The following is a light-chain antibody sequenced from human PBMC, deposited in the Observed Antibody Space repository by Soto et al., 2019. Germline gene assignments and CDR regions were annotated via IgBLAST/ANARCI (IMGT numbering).Light chain of an antibody. CDR1: SCDVGGYNY. V-gene: IGLV2-14*01. CDR2: EVS. CDR3: SSYTFSSTRV. Sequence: QSVLTQPASVSGSPGQSITISCTGTSCDVGGYNYVSWYQQHPGKAPKLMIYEVSNRPSGVSNRFSGSKSGNTASLTISGLQAEDEADYYCSSYTFSSTRVFGGGTKMTVL. J-gene: IGLJ3*02.